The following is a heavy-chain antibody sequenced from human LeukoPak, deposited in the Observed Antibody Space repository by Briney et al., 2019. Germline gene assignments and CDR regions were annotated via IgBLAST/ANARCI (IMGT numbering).Heavy chain of an antibody. CDR2: IYHSGSN. CDR3: ARDYNGMDV. Sequence: SETLSLTCAVSGGSISSGGYSWSWIRQPPGKGLEWIGYIYHSGSNYYNPSLESRVTISVDRSKNQFSLKLSSVTAADTAVYYCARDYNGMDVWGQGTTVTVSS. CDR1: GGSISSGGYS. J-gene: IGHJ6*02. V-gene: IGHV4-30-2*01.